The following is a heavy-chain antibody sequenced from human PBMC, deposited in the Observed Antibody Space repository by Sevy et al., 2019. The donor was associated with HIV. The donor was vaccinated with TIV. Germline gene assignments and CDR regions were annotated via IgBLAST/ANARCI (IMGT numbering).Heavy chain of an antibody. CDR2: ISSSSSYI. D-gene: IGHD4-17*01. Sequence: GGSLRLSCAASGFTFSSYSMNWVRQAPGKGLEWVSSISSSSSYIYYADSVKGRFTISRDNAKNSLYLQMNSLRAEDTAVYYCASFLRWNYYYYGIDVWGQGTTVTVSS. CDR3: ASFLRWNYYYYGIDV. V-gene: IGHV3-21*01. J-gene: IGHJ6*02. CDR1: GFTFSSYS.